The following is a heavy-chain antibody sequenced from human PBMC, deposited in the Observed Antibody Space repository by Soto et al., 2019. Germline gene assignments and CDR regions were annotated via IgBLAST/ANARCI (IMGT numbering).Heavy chain of an antibody. V-gene: IGHV1-2*04. J-gene: IGHJ6*02. Sequence: ASVKVSCKASGYTFTGYYMHWVRQAPGQGLEWMGWINPNSGGTNYAQKFQGWVTMTRDTSISTAYMELSRLRSDDTAVYYCARDFGYCSGGSCHYYGMDVWGQGTTVTVSS. CDR3: ARDFGYCSGGSCHYYGMDV. CDR2: INPNSGGT. CDR1: GYTFTGYY. D-gene: IGHD2-15*01.